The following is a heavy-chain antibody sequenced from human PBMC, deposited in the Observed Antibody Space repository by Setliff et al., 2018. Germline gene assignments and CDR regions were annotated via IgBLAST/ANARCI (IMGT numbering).Heavy chain of an antibody. CDR1: GASFSDYY. D-gene: IGHD4-17*01. CDR3: ARDRYADRTGGAFDI. CDR2: INHSGST. V-gene: IGHV4-34*01. Sequence: PSETLSLTCTVYGASFSDYYWGWIRQPPGKGLEWIAEINHSGSTNYNPSLKSRVTISVDTSRNQFSLKLSSVTAADTAVYYCARDRYADRTGGAFDIWGQGTMVTVSS. J-gene: IGHJ3*02.